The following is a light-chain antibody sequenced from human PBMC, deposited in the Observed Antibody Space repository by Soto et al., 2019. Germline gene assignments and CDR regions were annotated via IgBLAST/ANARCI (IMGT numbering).Light chain of an antibody. CDR2: AAS. CDR3: QQYNNWPPMYT. CDR1: QGISSY. V-gene: IGKV1-9*01. J-gene: IGKJ2*01. Sequence: DIQLTPSPSFLSASVGDSVTITCRASQGISSYLAWYQQKPGKAPKLLIYAASTLQSGVPSRFRDSGSGTESTLTISSLQSEDFAFYYCQQYNNWPPMYTFGQGTKLEIK.